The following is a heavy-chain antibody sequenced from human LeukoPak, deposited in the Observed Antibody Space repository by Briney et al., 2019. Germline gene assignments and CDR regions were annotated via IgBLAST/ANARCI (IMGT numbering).Heavy chain of an antibody. V-gene: IGHV4-30-2*01. CDR1: GGSISSGGYY. CDR3: ARVQSWQQPGPSYNWFDP. CDR2: IYHSGST. J-gene: IGHJ5*02. Sequence: SETLSLTCTVSGGSISSGGYYWSWIRQPPGKGLEWIGYIYHSGSTYYNPSLKSRVTISVDRSKNQFSLKLSSVTAADTAVYYCARVQSWQQPGPSYNWFDPWGQGTLVTVSS. D-gene: IGHD6-13*01.